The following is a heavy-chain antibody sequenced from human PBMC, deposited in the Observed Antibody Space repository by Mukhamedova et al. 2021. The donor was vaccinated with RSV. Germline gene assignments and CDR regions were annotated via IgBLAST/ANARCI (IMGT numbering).Heavy chain of an antibody. CDR3: AKDIVVVVAALGWFDP. CDR2: ISGSGGST. Sequence: GLEWVSAISGSGGSTYYADSVKGRFTISRDNSKNTLYLQVNSLRAEDTAVYYCAKDIVVVVAALGWFDPWGQGTLVTVSS. J-gene: IGHJ5*02. D-gene: IGHD2-15*01. V-gene: IGHV3-23*01.